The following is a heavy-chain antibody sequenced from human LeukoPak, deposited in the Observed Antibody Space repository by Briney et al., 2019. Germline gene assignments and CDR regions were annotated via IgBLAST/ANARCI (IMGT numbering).Heavy chain of an antibody. V-gene: IGHV3-11*01. Sequence: GGSLRLSCAASGFTFSDYYMSWIRQAPGKGLEWVSYISSSGSTIYYADSVKGRFTISRDNAKNSLYLQMNSLRAEDTAVYYCARDNYYDSSGSDYFDYWGQGTLVTVSS. D-gene: IGHD3-22*01. CDR1: GFTFSDYY. CDR3: ARDNYYDSSGSDYFDY. J-gene: IGHJ4*02. CDR2: ISSSGSTI.